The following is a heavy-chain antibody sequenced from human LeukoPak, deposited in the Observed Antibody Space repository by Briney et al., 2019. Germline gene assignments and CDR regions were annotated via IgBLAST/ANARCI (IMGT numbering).Heavy chain of an antibody. CDR2: TYYRSKWYN. CDR3: ARRDRNKGARNWFDP. D-gene: IGHD1-26*01. V-gene: IGHV6-1*01. J-gene: IGHJ5*02. CDR1: GDSVSNTRSA. Sequence: SQTLSLTCAISGDSVSNTRSAGTWIRQSPSRGLEWLGRTYYRSKWYNDYAVSLKSRISINPDTSKNQFSLKLSSVTAADTAVYYCARRDRNKGARNWFDPWGQGTLVTVSS.